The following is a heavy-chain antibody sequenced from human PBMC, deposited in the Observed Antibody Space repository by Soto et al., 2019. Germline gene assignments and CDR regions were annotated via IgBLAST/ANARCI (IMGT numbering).Heavy chain of an antibody. Sequence: ASVTVSCKVSGYTLTELSMHWVRQAPGKGLEWMGGFDPEDGETIYAQKFQGRVTMTEDTSTDTAYMELSSLRSEDTAVYYCATDRGYSYGLDYWGQGTLVTVSS. J-gene: IGHJ4*02. CDR2: FDPEDGET. D-gene: IGHD5-18*01. CDR1: GYTLTELS. CDR3: ATDRGYSYGLDY. V-gene: IGHV1-24*01.